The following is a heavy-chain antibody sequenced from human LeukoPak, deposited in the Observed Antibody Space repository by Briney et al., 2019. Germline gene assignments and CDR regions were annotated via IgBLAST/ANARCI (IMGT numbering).Heavy chain of an antibody. D-gene: IGHD5-18*01. V-gene: IGHV3-30*02. CDR3: AKVEEYSYSYDY. J-gene: IGHJ4*02. CDR2: IRYDGSNK. Sequence: GGSLRLSCAASGFTFSSYGMHWVRQAPGKGLEWVAFIRYDGSNKYYVDSVKGRFTISRDNSKNTLYLQMNSLRAEDTAVYYCAKVEEYSYSYDYWGQGTLVTVSS. CDR1: GFTFSSYG.